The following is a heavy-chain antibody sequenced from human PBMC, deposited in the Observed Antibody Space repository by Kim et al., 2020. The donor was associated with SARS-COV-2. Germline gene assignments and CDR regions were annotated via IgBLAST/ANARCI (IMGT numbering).Heavy chain of an antibody. Sequence: ETLSLTCTVSGGSISSNYWSWIRQPPGKGLEWIGYIYYSGSTNYNPSFKSRVTISVDTSKNQFSLKLSSVTAADTAVYYCARTSGWFDPWGQGTLVTVS. J-gene: IGHJ5*02. D-gene: IGHD3-10*01. CDR1: GGSISSNY. V-gene: IGHV4-59*08. CDR2: IYYSGST. CDR3: ARTSGWFDP.